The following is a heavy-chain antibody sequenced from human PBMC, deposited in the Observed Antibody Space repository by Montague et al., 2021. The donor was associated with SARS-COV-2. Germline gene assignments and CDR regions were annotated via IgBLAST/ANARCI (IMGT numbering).Heavy chain of an antibody. V-gene: IGHV2-5*02. CDR3: VHSYADYLFDY. J-gene: IGHJ4*02. CDR2: IYWDADK. CDR1: GFSLRTSGVG. D-gene: IGHD4-17*01. Sequence: PALVKPTQTLTLTCSFSGFSLRTSGVGVGWIRQPPGKALEWLAVIYWDADKRYSPSLKSRLTITKDTSKNQVVLTMTNMDPVDTATYYCVHSYADYLFDYWGQGTLVSVSS.